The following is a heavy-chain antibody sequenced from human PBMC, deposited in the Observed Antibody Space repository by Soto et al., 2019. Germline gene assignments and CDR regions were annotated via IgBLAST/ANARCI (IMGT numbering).Heavy chain of an antibody. D-gene: IGHD1-26*01. V-gene: IGHV4-39*01. CDR1: GDSISSRTNY. Sequence: QLQLQESGPGLVKPSETLSLTCTVSGDSISSRTNYWGWIRQPPGKGLEWIGSIYYSGSTYYNPSLKSXVTXSXATSKNPSSLKLSSVTAADTAVYYCARLTWDLFFDYWGQGTLVTVSS. J-gene: IGHJ4*02. CDR2: IYYSGST. CDR3: ARLTWDLFFDY.